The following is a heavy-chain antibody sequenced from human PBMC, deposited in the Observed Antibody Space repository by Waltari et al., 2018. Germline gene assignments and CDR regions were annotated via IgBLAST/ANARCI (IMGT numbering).Heavy chain of an antibody. D-gene: IGHD2-2*01. J-gene: IGHJ6*02. V-gene: IGHV1-8*01. CDR3: ARHLVDYYYYGMDV. CDR1: GYTFTSYD. CDR2: MNPNSGNT. Sequence: QVQLVQSGAEVKKPGASVKVSCKASGYTFTSYDINWVRQATGQGLEWMGWMNPNSGNTGYAQKFQGRVTMTRNTSISTAYMELSSLRSEDTAVYYCARHLVDYYYYGMDVWGQGTTVTVSS.